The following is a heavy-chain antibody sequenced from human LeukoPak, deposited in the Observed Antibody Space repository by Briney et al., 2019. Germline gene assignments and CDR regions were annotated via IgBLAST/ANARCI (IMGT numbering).Heavy chain of an antibody. J-gene: IGHJ3*02. CDR2: ISYDGSNK. CDR1: GFTFNSFG. D-gene: IGHD3-22*01. V-gene: IGHV3-30*18. CDR3: AKDYDSSGWAAFDI. Sequence: GRSLRLSCAASGFTFNSFGMHWVRQAPGKGLEWVAVISYDGSNKYFADSVKGRFTISRDNSKNTLYLQMNSLRAEDTAVYYCAKDYDSSGWAAFDIWGQGTIVTVSS.